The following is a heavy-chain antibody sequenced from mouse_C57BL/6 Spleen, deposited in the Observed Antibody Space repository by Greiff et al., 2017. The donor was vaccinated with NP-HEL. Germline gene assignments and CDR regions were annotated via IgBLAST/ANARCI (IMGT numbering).Heavy chain of an antibody. D-gene: IGHD1-1*01. Sequence: QVQLQQPGAELVKPGASVKLSCKASGYTFTSYWMHWVKQRPGQGLEWIGMIHPNSGSTNYNEKFKSKATLTVDKSSSTAYMQLSSLTSEDSAVYYCAGYYGSSLLDYWGQGTSVTVSS. V-gene: IGHV1-64*01. J-gene: IGHJ4*01. CDR3: AGYYGSSLLDY. CDR1: GYTFTSYW. CDR2: IHPNSGST.